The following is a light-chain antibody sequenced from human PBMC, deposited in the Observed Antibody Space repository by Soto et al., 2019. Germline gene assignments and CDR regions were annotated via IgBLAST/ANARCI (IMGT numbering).Light chain of an antibody. CDR1: QNINNW. Sequence: DIQMTHSPSTLCASIGDRVTITCRSSQNINNWIAWYQQKPGKAPKFLIYDASTLESGVPSRFSGIGFGTEFSLTISSLQPDDFGSYYCQHMRTFGQGTKVDIK. J-gene: IGKJ1*01. V-gene: IGKV1-5*01. CDR2: DAS. CDR3: QHMRT.